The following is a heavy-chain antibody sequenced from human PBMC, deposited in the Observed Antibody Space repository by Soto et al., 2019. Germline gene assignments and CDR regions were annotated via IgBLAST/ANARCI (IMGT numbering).Heavy chain of an antibody. CDR2: ISAHNGNT. V-gene: IGHV1-18*01. D-gene: IGHD6-6*01. CDR1: GYTFTSYG. Sequence: QVHLVQSGAEVKKPGASVKVSCKASGYTFTSYGITWVRQAPGQGLEWMGWISAHNGNTDYAQKPQGRVIVTGDTSTSTAYMELRSLRADDTAVYYCARGRDGDYWGQGALVTVSS. CDR3: ARGRDGDY. J-gene: IGHJ4*02.